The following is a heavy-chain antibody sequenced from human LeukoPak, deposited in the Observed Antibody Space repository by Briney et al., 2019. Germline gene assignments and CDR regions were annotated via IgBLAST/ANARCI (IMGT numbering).Heavy chain of an antibody. D-gene: IGHD5-18*01. CDR3: VRVDRADTAMAHFDY. J-gene: IGHJ4*02. CDR2: ISSSICYI. CDR1: GFSFSSYY. V-gene: IGHV3-21*01. Sequence: GGSLRLSCAASGFSFSSYYMNWGRQAPGQGLEGGSAISSSICYIYYADSVKGRFTISRDNGKNSLYLQMNSLRAEDTAVYYCVRVDRADTAMAHFDYWGQGTLVTVSS.